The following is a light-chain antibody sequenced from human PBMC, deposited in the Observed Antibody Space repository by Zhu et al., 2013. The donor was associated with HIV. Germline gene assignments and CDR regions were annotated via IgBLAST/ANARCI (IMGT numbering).Light chain of an antibody. J-gene: IGKJ4*01. V-gene: IGKV3-20*01. CDR1: QTVTSSY. CDR3: QQYGSSPLT. Sequence: DIVLTQSPGTLSLSPGERTTLSCRASQTVTSSYLAWYQHKPGQAPRLLIYGASTRAIGIPDRFSGSGSGTDFTLTISRLEPEDFAVYFCQQYGSSPLTFGGGTQVEIK. CDR2: GAS.